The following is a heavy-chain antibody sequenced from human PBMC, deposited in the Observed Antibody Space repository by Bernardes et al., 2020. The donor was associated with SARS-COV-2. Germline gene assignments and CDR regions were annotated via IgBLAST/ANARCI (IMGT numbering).Heavy chain of an antibody. CDR2: IYPGDSDT. CDR1: GYSFTSYW. D-gene: IGHD2-21*01. Sequence: GESLKISCKGSGYSFTSYWIGWVRQMPGKGLEWMGIIYPGDSDTRYSPSFQGQVTISADKSISTAYLQWSSLKASDTAMYYCARHSPSTYCGGDCHSEFDYWGQGTLVTVSS. CDR3: ARHSPSTYCGGDCHSEFDY. J-gene: IGHJ4*02. V-gene: IGHV5-51*01.